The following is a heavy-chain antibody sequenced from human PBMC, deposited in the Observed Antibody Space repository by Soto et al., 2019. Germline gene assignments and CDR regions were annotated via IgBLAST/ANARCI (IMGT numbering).Heavy chain of an antibody. J-gene: IGHJ4*02. CDR2: IFPDDSDT. Sequence: RGESLKISCKASGYIIKNYWIGWVRQMPGQGLEWMGIIFPDDSDTRYSPSFQGHVTISVDKSISTAYVQWSSLKASDSAIYYCFRGGVTSRTFDYWGQGTLVTVS. CDR1: GYIIKNYW. D-gene: IGHD3-16*01. CDR3: FRGGVTSRTFDY. V-gene: IGHV5-51*01.